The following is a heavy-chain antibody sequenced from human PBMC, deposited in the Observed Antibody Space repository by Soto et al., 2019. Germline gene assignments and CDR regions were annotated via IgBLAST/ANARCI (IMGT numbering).Heavy chain of an antibody. CDR1: GGSFSDYY. J-gene: IGHJ4*02. Sequence: SETLSFTCVVYGGSFSDYYWSWIRQPPGKGLEWIGEISHSGSTNYSPSLKSRVAMSVDTPKKQFSLKLSSVTAADTAVYYCARTPYDSSGYYFDYWGEGTLVTVSS. D-gene: IGHD3-22*01. CDR3: ARTPYDSSGYYFDY. CDR2: ISHSGST. V-gene: IGHV4-34*01.